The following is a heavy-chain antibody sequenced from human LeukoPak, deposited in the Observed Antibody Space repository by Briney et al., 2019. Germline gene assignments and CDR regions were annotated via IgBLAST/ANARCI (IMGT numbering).Heavy chain of an antibody. CDR1: DGSISGSYYY. CDR2: IYYSGST. V-gene: IGHV4-39*02. CDR3: AREAVEMATIAYFDY. J-gene: IGHJ4*02. Sequence: SETLSLTCTVSDGSISGSYYYWGWIRQPPGKGLEWIGSIYYSGSTYYNPSLKSRVTISVDTSKNQFSLKLSSVTAADTAVYYCAREAVEMATIAYFDYWGQGTLVTVSS. D-gene: IGHD5-24*01.